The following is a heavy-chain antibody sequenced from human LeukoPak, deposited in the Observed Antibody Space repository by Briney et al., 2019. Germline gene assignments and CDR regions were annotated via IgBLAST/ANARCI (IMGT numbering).Heavy chain of an antibody. Sequence: GASVKVSCKASGGTFSSYAISWVRQAPGQGLEWMGGIIPIFGTAIYAQKFQGRVTITADKSTSTAYMELSSLRSEDTAVYYCARDRATYDVAFDIWGQGTMVTVSS. D-gene: IGHD3-16*01. J-gene: IGHJ3*02. CDR1: GGTFSSYA. CDR3: ARDRATYDVAFDI. CDR2: IIPIFGTA. V-gene: IGHV1-69*06.